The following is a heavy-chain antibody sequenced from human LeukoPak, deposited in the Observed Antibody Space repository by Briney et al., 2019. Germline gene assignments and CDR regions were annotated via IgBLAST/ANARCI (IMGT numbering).Heavy chain of an antibody. D-gene: IGHD5-12*01. Sequence: SSETLSLTCAVYGGSFSGDFWSWIRQPPGKGLEWIGSIYYSGSTYYNPSLKSRVTISVDTSKNQFSLKLSSVTAADTAVYYCARQDIALDVWGKGTTVTISS. CDR3: ARQDIALDV. CDR1: GGSFSGDF. V-gene: IGHV4-34*01. J-gene: IGHJ6*04. CDR2: IYYSGST.